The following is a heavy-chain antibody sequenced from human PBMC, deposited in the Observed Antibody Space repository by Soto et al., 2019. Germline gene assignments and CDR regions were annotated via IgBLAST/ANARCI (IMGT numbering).Heavy chain of an antibody. CDR2: IIPIFGTA. Sequence: SVKVSCKASGYTFTSYGISWVRQAPGQGLEWMGGIIPIFGTANYAQKFQGRVTITADESTSTAYMELSSLRSEDTAVYYCARESDSSGWYRILPYYYYGMDVWGQGTTVTVSS. D-gene: IGHD6-19*01. CDR3: ARESDSSGWYRILPYYYYGMDV. CDR1: GYTFTSYG. J-gene: IGHJ6*02. V-gene: IGHV1-69*13.